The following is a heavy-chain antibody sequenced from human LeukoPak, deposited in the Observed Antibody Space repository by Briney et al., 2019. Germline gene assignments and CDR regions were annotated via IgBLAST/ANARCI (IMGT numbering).Heavy chain of an antibody. CDR3: ARVNYYGSGSPRDV. CDR1: GGSFSGYY. J-gene: IGHJ6*02. Sequence: SETLSLTCAVYGGSFSGYYWSWIRQPPGKGLEWIGEINHSGSTNYNPSLKSRVTISVDMSKNQFSLKLSSVTAADTAVYYCARVNYYGSGSPRDVWGQGTTVTVSS. CDR2: INHSGST. D-gene: IGHD3-10*01. V-gene: IGHV4-34*01.